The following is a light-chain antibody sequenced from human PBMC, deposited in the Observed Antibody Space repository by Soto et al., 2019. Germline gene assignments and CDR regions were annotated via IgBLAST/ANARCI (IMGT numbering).Light chain of an antibody. CDR3: QSYARSLSGWV. J-gene: IGLJ3*02. CDR2: GNS. CDR1: SSNIGAGYD. V-gene: IGLV1-40*01. Sequence: QSVLTQPPSVSGAPGQRVTISCTGSSSNIGAGYDVHWYQQLPGTAPKLLIYGNSNRPSGVPDRFSGSKSGTSASLAIPGLQAEDEADYSCQSYARSLSGWVFGGGTKLTVL.